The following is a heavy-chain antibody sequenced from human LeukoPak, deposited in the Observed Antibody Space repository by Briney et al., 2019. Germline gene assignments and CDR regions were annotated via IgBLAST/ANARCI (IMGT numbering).Heavy chain of an antibody. Sequence: GASVKLSCKASGYTFTDYYMYWVRQAPGQGPECMGVIHPSGGSTTYAQKFQGRVTLTKDTATSTVYIELSSLRSDDTAVYYCSRMAMDPAMVTNFFDLWGQGTLLTVSA. D-gene: IGHD5-18*01. CDR1: GYTFTDYY. J-gene: IGHJ4*02. V-gene: IGHV1-46*01. CDR3: SRMAMDPAMVTNFFDL. CDR2: IHPSGGST.